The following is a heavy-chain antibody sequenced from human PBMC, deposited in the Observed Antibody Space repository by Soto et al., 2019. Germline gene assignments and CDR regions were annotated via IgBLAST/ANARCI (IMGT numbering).Heavy chain of an antibody. J-gene: IGHJ3*02. Sequence: SETLSLTCTVSGGSISSSSYYWGWIRQPPGKGLEWIGSIYYSGSTYYNPSLKSRVTISVDTSKNQFSLKLSSVTAADTAVYYCARHRYDILTGSPGDAFDIWGQGTMVTVSS. CDR2: IYYSGST. V-gene: IGHV4-39*01. D-gene: IGHD3-9*01. CDR3: ARHRYDILTGSPGDAFDI. CDR1: GGSISSSSYY.